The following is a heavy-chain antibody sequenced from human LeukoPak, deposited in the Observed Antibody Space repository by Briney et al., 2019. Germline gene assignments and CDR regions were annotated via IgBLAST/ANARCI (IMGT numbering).Heavy chain of an antibody. J-gene: IGHJ4*02. CDR3: ARSYCSSISCRPHFDY. CDR1: GFTFSSYS. V-gene: IGHV3-21*01. D-gene: IGHD2-2*01. Sequence: GGSLRLSCAASGFTFSSYSMNWVRQVPGKGLEWVSSISSSSSYIYYADSVKGRFTISRDNAKNSLYLQMNSLRAEDTAVYYCARSYCSSISCRPHFDYWGQGTLVTVSS. CDR2: ISSSSSYI.